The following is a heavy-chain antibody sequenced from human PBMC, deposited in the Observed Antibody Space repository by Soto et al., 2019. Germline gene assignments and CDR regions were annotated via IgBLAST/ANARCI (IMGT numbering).Heavy chain of an antibody. D-gene: IGHD6-13*01. Sequence: SETLSLTCTVSGGSISSGGYYWSWILHHPGKGLEWIGYIYYSGSTYYNPSLKSRVTISVDTSKNQFSLKLSSVTAADTAVYYGARDTTRFSSPDWGQGTLVTVSS. CDR3: ARDTTRFSSPD. V-gene: IGHV4-31*03. CDR1: GGSISSGGYY. J-gene: IGHJ4*02. CDR2: IYYSGST.